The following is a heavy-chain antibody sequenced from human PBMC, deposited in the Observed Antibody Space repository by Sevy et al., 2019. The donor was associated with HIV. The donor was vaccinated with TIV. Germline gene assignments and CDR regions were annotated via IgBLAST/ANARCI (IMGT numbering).Heavy chain of an antibody. J-gene: IGHJ4*02. Sequence: GGLRLSCAASGFTFSKYSMSWIRQTPGKGLEWVSTFSFGCGKINYAESVKGRFTISRDDSRNTFYLQMNSLRAEDTAIYYCAREGCTKPHDYWGQGTVVTVSS. CDR1: GFTFSKYS. D-gene: IGHD2-8*01. V-gene: IGHV3-23*01. CDR3: AREGCTKPHDY. CDR2: FSFGCGKI.